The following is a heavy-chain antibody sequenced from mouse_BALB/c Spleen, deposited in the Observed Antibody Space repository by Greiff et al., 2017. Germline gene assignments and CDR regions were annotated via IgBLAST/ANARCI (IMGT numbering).Heavy chain of an antibody. V-gene: IGHV14-3*02. J-gene: IGHJ4*01. Sequence: EVQLQQSGAELVKPGASVKLSCTASGFNIKDTYMHWVKQRPEQGLEWIGRIDPANGNTKYDPKFQGKATITADTSSNTAYLQLSSLTSEDTAVYYCARGGNYGNRYAKDYWGQGTSVTVSS. D-gene: IGHD2-1*01. CDR3: ARGGNYGNRYAKDY. CDR2: IDPANGNT. CDR1: GFNIKDTY.